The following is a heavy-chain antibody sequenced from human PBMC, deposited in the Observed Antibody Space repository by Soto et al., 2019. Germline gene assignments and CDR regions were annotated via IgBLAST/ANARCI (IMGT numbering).Heavy chain of an antibody. CDR2: IWYDGRET. CDR1: GFTFNVYG. V-gene: IGHV3-33*01. D-gene: IGHD1-26*01. CDR3: VRDRGSGSHYSLAMDV. Sequence: QVRLVESGGGVVQPGKSLRLSCAASGFTFNVYGMHWVRQAPGKGLEWLSLIWYDGRETYYADSVKGRFTMSRDNSKNTVYLEMNSLRAEDTALYYCVRDRGSGSHYSLAMDVWGQGTTVTVSS. J-gene: IGHJ6*02.